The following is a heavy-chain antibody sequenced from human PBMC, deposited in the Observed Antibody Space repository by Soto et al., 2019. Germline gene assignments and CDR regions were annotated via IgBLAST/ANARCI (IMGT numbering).Heavy chain of an antibody. D-gene: IGHD1-7*01. V-gene: IGHV4-4*02. CDR3: ASRDRGTSVDY. J-gene: IGHJ4*02. CDR1: DGSVTSNNW. CDR2: IYRTATN. Sequence: PSDTLSFTCAGSDGSVTSNNWWTLVRQPPSKGLDWIQQIYRTATNNHNQSLKSRLTISLAKSDNQVSRKVTSLTAADPAVYYCASRDRGTSVDYWGQGTLVTVS.